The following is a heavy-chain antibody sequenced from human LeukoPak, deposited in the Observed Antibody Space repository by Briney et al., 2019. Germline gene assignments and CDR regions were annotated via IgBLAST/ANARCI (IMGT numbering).Heavy chain of an antibody. J-gene: IGHJ3*02. Sequence: ASVKVSCKASGYTFTSYYMHWVRQAPGQGLEWMGIINPSGGSTNYAQEFQGRVTITRDTSASTAYMELSSLRSEDMAVYYCARSKIVGATRAAFDIWGQGTMVTVSS. CDR1: GYTFTSYY. D-gene: IGHD1-26*01. CDR2: INPSGGST. CDR3: ARSKIVGATRAAFDI. V-gene: IGHV1-46*01.